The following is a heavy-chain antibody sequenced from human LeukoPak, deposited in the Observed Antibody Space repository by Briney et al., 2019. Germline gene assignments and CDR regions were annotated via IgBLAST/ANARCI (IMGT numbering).Heavy chain of an antibody. Sequence: SETLSLTCTVSGYSISSGYYWGWIRQPPGKGLEWIGSIYHSGSTYYNPSLKSRVTISVDTSKNQFSLKLSSVTAADTALYYCARVGYSSGYLFDYWGQGTLVTVSS. V-gene: IGHV4-38-2*02. CDR3: ARVGYSSGYLFDY. CDR2: IYHSGST. CDR1: GYSISSGYY. J-gene: IGHJ4*02. D-gene: IGHD6-19*01.